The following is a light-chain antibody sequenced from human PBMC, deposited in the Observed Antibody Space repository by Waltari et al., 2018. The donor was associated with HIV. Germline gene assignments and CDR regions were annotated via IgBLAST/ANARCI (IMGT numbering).Light chain of an antibody. V-gene: IGLV2-11*01. CDR3: CAYAGGWV. CDR1: SGDLGNYNF. Sequence: QSALTQPRSVSGSPGQSVTISCTGTSGDLGNYNFFSWYHHHPGTAPKLIIDDVTKRTSGVPDRFSGSKSANTASLTISGLRADDEADYYCCAYAGGWVFGGGTKVTVL. CDR2: DVT. J-gene: IGLJ3*02.